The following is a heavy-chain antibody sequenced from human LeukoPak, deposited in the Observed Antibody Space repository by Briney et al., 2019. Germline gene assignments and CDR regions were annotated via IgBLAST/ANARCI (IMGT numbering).Heavy chain of an antibody. CDR2: IKQDGSEK. CDR1: GFTFSTYW. CDR3: ARDLPTGYYISSGYYEYFLDY. Sequence: GGSLRLSCAASGFTFSTYWMTWVRQAPGKGLEWVANIKQDGSEKYYVDSLKGRFTISRDNAKNSLFLQMNSLRAKDTAVYYCARDLPTGYYISSGYYEYFLDYWGQGTLVTVSS. D-gene: IGHD3-22*01. J-gene: IGHJ4*02. V-gene: IGHV3-7*04.